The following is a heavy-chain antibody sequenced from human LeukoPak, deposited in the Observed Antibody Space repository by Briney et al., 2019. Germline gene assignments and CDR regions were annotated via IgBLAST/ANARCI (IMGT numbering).Heavy chain of an antibody. J-gene: IGHJ6*02. CDR2: ISAYNGNT. V-gene: IGHV1-18*01. CDR1: GYTFTSYG. Sequence: GASVKVSCKASGYTFTSYGISWVRQAPGQGLEWMGWISAYNGNTNYAQKLQGRVTMTTDTSTSTAYMELRSLRSDDTAVYYCAREAYYYGSGSYYNVSGMDVWGQGTTVTVSS. D-gene: IGHD3-10*01. CDR3: AREAYYYGSGSYYNVSGMDV.